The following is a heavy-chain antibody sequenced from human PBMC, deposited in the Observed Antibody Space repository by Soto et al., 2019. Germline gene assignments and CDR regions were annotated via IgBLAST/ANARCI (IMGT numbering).Heavy chain of an antibody. CDR3: ARDLKKYYDILTGHSNDAFDI. Sequence: SLRLSCAASGFTFSSYSMNWVRQAPGKGLEWVSYISSSSSTIYYADSVKGRFTISRDNAKNSLYLQMNSLRAEDTAVYYCARDLKKYYDILTGHSNDAFDIWGQGTMVTVSS. CDR2: ISSSSSTI. J-gene: IGHJ3*02. V-gene: IGHV3-48*01. D-gene: IGHD3-9*01. CDR1: GFTFSSYS.